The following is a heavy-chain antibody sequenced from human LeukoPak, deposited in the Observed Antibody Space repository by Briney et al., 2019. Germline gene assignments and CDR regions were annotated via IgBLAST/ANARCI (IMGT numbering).Heavy chain of an antibody. CDR2: ISGNNVDI. J-gene: IGHJ4*02. CDR3: ARIRLPDIVLLVYAHVEDY. CDR1: GFNFNSHG. Sequence: ASVKVSCKASGFNFNSHGITWVRQAPGQGLEWMGWISGNNVDIKYSQKYQGRVTLTTDTSTSTAYMELGSLRSDDTAVYYCARIRLPDIVLLVYAHVEDYWGQGTLVTVSS. D-gene: IGHD2-8*02. V-gene: IGHV1-18*01.